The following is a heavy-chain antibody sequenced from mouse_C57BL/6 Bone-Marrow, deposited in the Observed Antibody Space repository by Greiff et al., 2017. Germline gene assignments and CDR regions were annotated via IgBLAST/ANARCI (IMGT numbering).Heavy chain of an antibody. J-gene: IGHJ1*03. CDR3: ARRYYGSSYWYFDV. D-gene: IGHD1-1*01. CDR1: GYTFTSYW. CDR2: IDPSDSET. V-gene: IGHV1-52*01. Sequence: QVQLQQPGAELVRPGSSVKLSCKASGYTFTSYWMHWVQQRPIQGLEWIGNIDPSDSETHYNQKFKDKATLTVDKSSSTAYMQLSSLTSEDSEVYYCARRYYGSSYWYFDVWGTGTTVTVAS.